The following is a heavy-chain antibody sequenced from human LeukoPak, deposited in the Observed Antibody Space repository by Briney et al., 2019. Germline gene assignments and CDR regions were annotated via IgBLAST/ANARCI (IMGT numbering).Heavy chain of an antibody. CDR2: ISSSSSYI. CDR1: GFTFSSYS. D-gene: IGHD1-7*01. V-gene: IGHV3-21*01. J-gene: IGHJ6*03. CDR3: ARVELAPYYYYMDV. Sequence: KPGGSLRLSCAASGFTFSSYSMNWVRQAPGKGLEWVSSISSSSSYIYYADSVKGRFTISRDNAKNSLYLQMNSLRAEDTAVYYCARVELAPYYYYMDVWGKGTTVTVSS.